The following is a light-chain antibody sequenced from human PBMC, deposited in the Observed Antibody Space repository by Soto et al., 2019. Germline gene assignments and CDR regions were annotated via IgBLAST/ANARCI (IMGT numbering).Light chain of an antibody. J-gene: IGKJ4*01. CDR3: QQDSSWSLT. V-gene: IGKV3-15*01. CDR2: GAA. CDR1: QSVFSS. Sequence: EIVMTQSPATLSVSPGERATLSCRASQSVFSSLAWYQQKPGQAPRLLIYGAATRATGIPARFSGSGSGTEFTLTISSLQSEHLGVYYCQQDSSWSLTFGGGTKVEIK.